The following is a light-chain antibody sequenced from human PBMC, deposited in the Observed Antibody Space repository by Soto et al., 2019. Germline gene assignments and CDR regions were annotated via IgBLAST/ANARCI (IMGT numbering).Light chain of an antibody. J-gene: IGKJ2*01. Sequence: DIQRTQSPSSLAASVGDRITITCRASQNINTYLNWFQQKPGKAPSLLIYAASSLQSGVPSRFSASGSVTDFTLTINSLQHEDCAAYYCQQSYTTPYTFGQGTKVQIQ. CDR2: AAS. CDR3: QQSYTTPYT. V-gene: IGKV1-39*01. CDR1: QNINTY.